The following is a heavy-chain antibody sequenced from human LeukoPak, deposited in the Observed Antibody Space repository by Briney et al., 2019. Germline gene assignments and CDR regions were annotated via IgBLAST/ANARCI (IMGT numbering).Heavy chain of an antibody. J-gene: IGHJ3*02. D-gene: IGHD4-17*01. Sequence: SETLSLTCAVSADSFSSHYWTCIRQPPGKGLEWIGYISYIGSTNYNPSLKSRVTISIDTSKNQFSLRLSSVTAADTAVYYCARDLVTVTKGFDIWGQGTMVSVSS. CDR2: ISYIGST. CDR3: ARDLVTVTKGFDI. V-gene: IGHV4-59*11. CDR1: ADSFSSHY.